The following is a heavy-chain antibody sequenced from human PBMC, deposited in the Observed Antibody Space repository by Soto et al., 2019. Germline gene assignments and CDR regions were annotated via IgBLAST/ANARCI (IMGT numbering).Heavy chain of an antibody. V-gene: IGHV4-59*08. D-gene: IGHD1-26*01. CDR1: GGSISSYY. CDR3: ARQSGGYYYYGMDV. Sequence: PSETLSLTYTVSGGSISSYYWIWIRQPPGKGLEWIGYIYYSGTTNYSPSLKSRVTISVDTSKNQFSLELSSVTAADSAIYYCARQSGGYYYYGMDVWGQGTTVTVSS. CDR2: IYYSGTT. J-gene: IGHJ6*02.